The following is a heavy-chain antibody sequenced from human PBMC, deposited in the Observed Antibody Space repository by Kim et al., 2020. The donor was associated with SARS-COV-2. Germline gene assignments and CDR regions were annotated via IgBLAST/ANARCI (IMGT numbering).Heavy chain of an antibody. CDR3: ARDPMVRGVTCWFDP. Sequence: GGSLRLSCAASGFTFSSYSMNWVRQAPGKGLEWVSSISSSSSYIYYADSVKGRFTISRDNAKNSLYLQMNSLRAEDTAVYYCARDPMVRGVTCWFDPWGQGTLVTVSS. J-gene: IGHJ5*02. CDR2: ISSSSSYI. CDR1: GFTFSSYS. V-gene: IGHV3-21*01. D-gene: IGHD3-10*01.